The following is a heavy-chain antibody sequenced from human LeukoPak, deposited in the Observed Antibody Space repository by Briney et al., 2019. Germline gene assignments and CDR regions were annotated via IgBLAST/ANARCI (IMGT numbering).Heavy chain of an antibody. D-gene: IGHD3-22*01. CDR1: GGTFSSYA. CDR3: ARDYYDSSGYPTYDAFDI. J-gene: IGHJ3*02. Sequence: SVKVSCKASGGTFSSYAISWVRQAPGQGLEWMGGIIPIFGTANYAQKFQGRVTITTDESTSTAYMELSSLKSEDTAVYYCARDYYDSSGYPTYDAFDIWGQGTMVTVSS. V-gene: IGHV1-69*05. CDR2: IIPIFGTA.